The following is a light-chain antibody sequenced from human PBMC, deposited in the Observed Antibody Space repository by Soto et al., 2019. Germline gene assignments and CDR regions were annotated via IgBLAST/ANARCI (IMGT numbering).Light chain of an antibody. V-gene: IGLV2-23*02. CDR3: CSYAGSKTFT. J-gene: IGLJ2*01. Sequence: QSVLTRPASVSGSPGQSITISCTGTSSDVGNYNLVSWYQQHPGKAPKLIIYATSKRPSGVSNRYSGSKSGNTASLSISGLQAEEEANYYCCSYAGSKTFTFGGGTKVTVL. CDR1: SSDVGNYNL. CDR2: ATS.